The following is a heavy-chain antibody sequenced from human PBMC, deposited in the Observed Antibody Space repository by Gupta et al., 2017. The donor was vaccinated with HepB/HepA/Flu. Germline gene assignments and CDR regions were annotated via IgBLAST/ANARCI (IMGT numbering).Heavy chain of an antibody. CDR3: ARSELYYEILTGYYSNGMDV. J-gene: IGHJ6*02. D-gene: IGHD3-9*01. CDR1: GGSISNVDYY. Sequence: QVQLQESGPGLVKPSQTLSLTCTVSGGSISNVDYYWSWIRQPPGKGLEWIGYIYYSGNTYYNPSLKSRVSISVDTSKNQFFLKLNSVTAADTAVYYCARSELYYEILTGYYSNGMDVWGQGTTVTVSS. V-gene: IGHV4-30-4*01. CDR2: IYYSGNT.